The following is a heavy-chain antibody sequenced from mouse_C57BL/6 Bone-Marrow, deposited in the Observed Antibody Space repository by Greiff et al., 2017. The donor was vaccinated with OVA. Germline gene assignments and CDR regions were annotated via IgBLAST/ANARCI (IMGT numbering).Heavy chain of an antibody. CDR2: IDPETGGT. V-gene: IGHV1-15*01. D-gene: IGHD1-1*01. CDR1: GYTFTDYE. J-gene: IGHJ4*01. CDR3: TRGFTTVVAMDYYAMDY. Sequence: VKVVESGAELVRPGASVTLSCKASGYTFTDYEMHWVQQTPVHGLEWIGAIDPETGGTAYNQKFKGKAILTADKSSSTAYMELRSLTSEDSAVYYCTRGFTTVVAMDYYAMDYWGQGTSVTVSS.